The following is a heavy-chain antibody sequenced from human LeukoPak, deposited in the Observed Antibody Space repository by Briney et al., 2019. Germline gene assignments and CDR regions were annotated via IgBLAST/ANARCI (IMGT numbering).Heavy chain of an antibody. CDR2: FDPEDGET. J-gene: IGHJ5*02. D-gene: IGHD1-7*01. CDR1: GYTLTELS. V-gene: IGHV1-24*01. Sequence: ASVKVSCKVSGYTLTELSIHWVRQAPGKGLEWMGGFDPEDGETIYAQKFQGRVTMTEDTSTDTAYMELSSLRSEDTAVYYCATRYNWNYGWFDPWGREPWSPSPQ. CDR3: ATRYNWNYGWFDP.